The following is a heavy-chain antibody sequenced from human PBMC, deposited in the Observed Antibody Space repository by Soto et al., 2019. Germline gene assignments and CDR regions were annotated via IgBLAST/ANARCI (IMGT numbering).Heavy chain of an antibody. J-gene: IGHJ4*02. CDR2: ISSSSSTI. D-gene: IGHD3-16*02. V-gene: IGHV3-48*01. Sequence: PGGSLRLSCAASGFTFSSYSMNWVRQAPGKGLEWVSHISSSSSTIYYADSVKGRFTISRDNAKNSLYLQMNSLRAEDTAVYYCAREGYYYDYIWGSYRSRALLQPCDYWGQGTQVTVSS. CDR1: GFTFSSYS. CDR3: AREGYYYDYIWGSYRSRALLQPCDY.